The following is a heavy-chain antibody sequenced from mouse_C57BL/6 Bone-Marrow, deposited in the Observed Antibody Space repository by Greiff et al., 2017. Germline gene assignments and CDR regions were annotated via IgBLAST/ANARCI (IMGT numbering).Heavy chain of an antibody. CDR1: GYTFTSYW. V-gene: IGHV1-50*01. Sequence: QVQLQQPGAELVKPGASVKLSCKASGYTFTSYWMQWVKQRPGQGLEWIGEIDPSDSYTNYNQKFKGKATLTVDTSSSTAYMQLSSLTSEDSAVYYCAPFITTVYYAMDYWGQGTSVTVSS. J-gene: IGHJ4*01. CDR2: IDPSDSYT. D-gene: IGHD1-1*01. CDR3: APFITTVYYAMDY.